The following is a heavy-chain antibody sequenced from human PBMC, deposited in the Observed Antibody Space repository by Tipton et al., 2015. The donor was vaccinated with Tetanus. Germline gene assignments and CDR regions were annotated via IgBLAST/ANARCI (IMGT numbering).Heavy chain of an antibody. D-gene: IGHD2-15*01. Sequence: TLSLTCTVPGGSVSSGSYYWSWIRQPPGKGLEWIGYIYYSGSTNYNPSPKGRVTISVDTSKNQFSLKLSSVTAADTAVYYCARDLGGYCSGGSCYGNWFDPWGQGTLVTVSS. CDR3: ARDLGGYCSGGSCYGNWFDP. J-gene: IGHJ5*02. V-gene: IGHV4-61*01. CDR2: IYYSGST. CDR1: GGSVSSGSYY.